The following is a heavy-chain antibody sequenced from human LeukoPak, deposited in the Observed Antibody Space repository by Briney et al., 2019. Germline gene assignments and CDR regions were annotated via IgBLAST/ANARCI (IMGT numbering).Heavy chain of an antibody. D-gene: IGHD6-13*01. CDR2: INPNSGGT. CDR1: GYTFTGYY. CDR3: AREGTAAAGFFDY. V-gene: IGHV1-2*04. Sequence: ASVKVSCKASGYTFTGYYMHWVRQAPGQGLEWMGWINPNSGGTNYAQKFQGWVTMTRDTSISTAYMELSRLRSDDTAVYYCAREGTAAAGFFDYRGQGTLVTVSS. J-gene: IGHJ4*02.